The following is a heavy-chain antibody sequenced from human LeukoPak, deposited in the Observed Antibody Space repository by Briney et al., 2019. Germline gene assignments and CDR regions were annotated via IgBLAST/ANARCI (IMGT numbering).Heavy chain of an antibody. CDR2: AYYSGST. D-gene: IGHD3-10*01. CDR3: ASRSGRNYYGMDA. J-gene: IGHJ6*02. CDR1: GGSISSYY. Sequence: SETLSLTCTVSGGSISSYYWNWIRQPPGKALEWLGYAYYSGSTNYNPSLKTRLTISVDTSKAQFSLTLSSVTAADTAIYYCASRSGRNYYGMDAWGQGTTVIVSS. V-gene: IGHV4-59*01.